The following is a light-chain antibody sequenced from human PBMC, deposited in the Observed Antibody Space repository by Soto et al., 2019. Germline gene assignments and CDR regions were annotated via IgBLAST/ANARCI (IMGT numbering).Light chain of an antibody. V-gene: IGKV3-20*01. CDR1: QSIGGNF. CDR3: QQYGGSPRT. CDR2: GAS. Sequence: EIVLTQTPGTLSLSQGEGATLSCKASQSIGGNFLAWYQQRRGQAPRLLIHGASNRATGIPDRFSGSGSGTDFTLTITRLEPEDFAVYYCQQYGGSPRTFGQGTKVDIK. J-gene: IGKJ1*01.